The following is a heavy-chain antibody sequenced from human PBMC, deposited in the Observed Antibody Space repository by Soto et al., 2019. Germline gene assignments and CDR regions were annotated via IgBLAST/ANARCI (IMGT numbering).Heavy chain of an antibody. V-gene: IGHV3-53*01. CDR2: LYIGTTA. Sequence: EMQLVESGGALVQPGGSLRLTCAASGFSVGNNYMSWVRQSPEKGLEWVSALYIGTTAYYTDSVRGRFTTSKDNVKNTLYRQMDSLRADNTATYYCVGMRGEDNWFDPWGQGTPVTVSS. CDR3: VGMRGEDNWFDP. J-gene: IGHJ5*02. CDR1: GFSVGNNY. D-gene: IGHD3-10*01.